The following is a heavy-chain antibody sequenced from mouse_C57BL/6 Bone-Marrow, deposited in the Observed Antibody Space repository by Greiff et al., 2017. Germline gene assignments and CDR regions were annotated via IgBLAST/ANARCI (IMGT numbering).Heavy chain of an antibody. CDR1: GYTFTSYW. Sequence: QVQLQQPGAELVKPGASVKLSCKASGYTFTSYWMQWVKQRPGQGLEWIGEIDPSDSYTNYNQKFKGKATLTVDTSSSTAYMQLSSLTSEDSAVYYCASGGWVAYWGQGTLVTVSA. CDR3: ASGGWVAY. J-gene: IGHJ3*01. CDR2: IDPSDSYT. V-gene: IGHV1-50*01.